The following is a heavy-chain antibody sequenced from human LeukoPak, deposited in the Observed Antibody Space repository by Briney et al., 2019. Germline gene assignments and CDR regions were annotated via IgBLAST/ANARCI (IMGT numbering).Heavy chain of an antibody. D-gene: IGHD4-23*01. Sequence: SETLSLTCTVSGGSISSYYWSWLRQPPGKGLEWIGYIYYSGSTNYNPSLKSRVTISVDTSKNQFSLKLSSVTAADTAVYYCARGYGGPPGTYYYYYMDVWGKGTTVTVSS. J-gene: IGHJ6*03. CDR1: GGSISSYY. CDR2: IYYSGST. V-gene: IGHV4-59*01. CDR3: ARGYGGPPGTYYYYYMDV.